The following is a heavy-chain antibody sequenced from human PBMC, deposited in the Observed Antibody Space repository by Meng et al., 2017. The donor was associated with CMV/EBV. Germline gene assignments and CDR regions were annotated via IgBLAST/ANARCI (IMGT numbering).Heavy chain of an antibody. CDR3: ATDWSRQLLGS. V-gene: IGHV3-15*01. CDR1: GFTFSNVW. J-gene: IGHJ4*02. D-gene: IGHD1-26*01. Sequence: GGSLRLSCAASGFTFSNVWMSWVRQAPGKGLEWVGRIKTKIDGETADFAAPVKGRFSISRDDSKNTLYLQMNSLKAEDTAVYYCATDWSRQLLGSWGQGTLVTVLL. CDR2: IKTKIDGETA.